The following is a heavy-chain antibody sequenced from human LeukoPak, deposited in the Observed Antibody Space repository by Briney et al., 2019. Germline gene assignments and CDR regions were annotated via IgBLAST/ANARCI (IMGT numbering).Heavy chain of an antibody. CDR3: ARTQGYCTNGVCSYYFDY. J-gene: IGHJ4*02. Sequence: GASVKVSCKASGYTFTSYDINWVRQATGQELEWMGWMNPNSGNTGYAQKFQGRVTMTRNTSISTAYMELSSLRSEDTAVYYCARTQGYCTNGVCSYYFDYWGQGTLVTVSS. V-gene: IGHV1-8*01. D-gene: IGHD2-8*01. CDR2: MNPNSGNT. CDR1: GYTFTSYD.